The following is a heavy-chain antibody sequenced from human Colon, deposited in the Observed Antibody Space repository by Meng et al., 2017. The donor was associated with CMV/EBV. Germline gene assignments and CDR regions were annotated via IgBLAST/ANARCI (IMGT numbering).Heavy chain of an antibody. Sequence: SCKGSGYSFPKYWIGWVRQMAGKGPEWMGIIYPDDSDTRYRPPFQGHVTISADKSISIAYLQWSSLKASDTAMYYCARPLSGLDSGRLDYWGQGTLVTVSS. CDR3: ARPLSGLDSGRLDY. D-gene: IGHD3-10*01. J-gene: IGHJ4*02. CDR2: IYPDDSDT. V-gene: IGHV5-51*01. CDR1: GYSFPKYW.